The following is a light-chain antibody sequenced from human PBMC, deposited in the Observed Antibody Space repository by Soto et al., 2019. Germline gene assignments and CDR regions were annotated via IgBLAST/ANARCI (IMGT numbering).Light chain of an antibody. CDR2: KAS. CDR3: QQYKSSST. J-gene: IGKJ1*01. Sequence: DIQMPQSPSTLPASVGDTVTITCRASESISIWLAWYQQKPGKAPNLLINKASSLQSEVPSRFSGSGSGTEFTLTITSLQPDDFGVYYCQQYKSSSTFGQGTKVDIK. V-gene: IGKV1-5*03. CDR1: ESISIW.